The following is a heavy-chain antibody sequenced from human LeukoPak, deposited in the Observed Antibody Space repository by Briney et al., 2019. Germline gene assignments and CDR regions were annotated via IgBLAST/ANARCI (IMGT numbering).Heavy chain of an antibody. Sequence: SETLSRTSSVSGGSISSSSSYWGWIRPPPGKGLEWIATIHYSGSTNYNPSLKSRVTISVDTSKNQFSLKLSSVTAADTAVYYCARHTSGSSLDYWGQGTLVTVSS. CDR1: GGSISSSSSY. V-gene: IGHV4-39*01. J-gene: IGHJ4*02. D-gene: IGHD6-6*01. CDR3: ARHTSGSSLDY. CDR2: IHYSGST.